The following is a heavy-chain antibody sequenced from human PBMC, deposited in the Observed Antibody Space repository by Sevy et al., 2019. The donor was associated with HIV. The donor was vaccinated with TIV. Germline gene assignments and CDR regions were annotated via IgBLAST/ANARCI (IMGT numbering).Heavy chain of an antibody. J-gene: IGHJ4*02. D-gene: IGHD5-18*01. CDR3: VREGLGGFSYSLDC. CDR1: GFTFSSYW. CDR2: MKEDGSEK. V-gene: IGHV3-7*01. Sequence: GESLKISCAASGFTFSSYWMSWVRQAPGKGLEWVATMKEDGSEKYYVDSVKGRFTISRDNAKNSLYVQMNSLRAEDTAVYYCVREGLGGFSYSLDCWGQGTLVTVSS.